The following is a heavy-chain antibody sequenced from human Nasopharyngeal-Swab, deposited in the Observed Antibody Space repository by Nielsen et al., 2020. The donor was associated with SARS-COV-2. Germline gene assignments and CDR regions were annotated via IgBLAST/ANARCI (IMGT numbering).Heavy chain of an antibody. J-gene: IGHJ4*02. V-gene: IGHV4-59*01. D-gene: IGHD6-13*01. Sequence: SETLSLTCTVSGGSISNSYWSWIRQPPGKGLEWIGYIYYSGSTNYNPSLKGRVTISVDTSKNKFSLKLSSVTAADTAVYYCARDGSSWYMFDYWGQGTLVTVSS. CDR2: IYYSGST. CDR1: GGSISNSY. CDR3: ARDGSSWYMFDY.